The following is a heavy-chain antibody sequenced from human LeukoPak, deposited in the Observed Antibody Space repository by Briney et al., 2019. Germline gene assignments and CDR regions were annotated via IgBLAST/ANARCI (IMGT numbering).Heavy chain of an antibody. CDR2: INPNSGGT. J-gene: IGHJ4*02. Sequence: ASVKVSCKASGYTFTGYYMHWVRQAPGQGLEWMGWINPNSGGTNYAQKFQGRVTMTRDTSISTAYMELSRLRSDDTAVYYCAREATRLGELLGYWGQGTLVTVSS. D-gene: IGHD3-10*01. V-gene: IGHV1-2*02. CDR3: AREATRLGELLGY. CDR1: GYTFTGYY.